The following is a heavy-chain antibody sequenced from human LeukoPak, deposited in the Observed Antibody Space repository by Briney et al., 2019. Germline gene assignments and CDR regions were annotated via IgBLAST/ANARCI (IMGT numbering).Heavy chain of an antibody. V-gene: IGHV4-4*02. D-gene: IGHD3-3*01. CDR3: ARDQGGFWSGYYNWFDP. Sequence: PSETLSLTCAVSGGSISSSNWWSWVRQPPGKGLEWIGEIYHSGSTNYNPSLKSRVTISVDKSKNQFSLKLSSVTAADTAVYYCARDQGGFWSGYYNWFDPWGQGTLVTVSS. CDR2: IYHSGST. J-gene: IGHJ5*02. CDR1: GGSISSSNW.